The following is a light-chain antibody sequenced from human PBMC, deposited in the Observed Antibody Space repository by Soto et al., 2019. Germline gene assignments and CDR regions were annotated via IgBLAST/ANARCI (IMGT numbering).Light chain of an antibody. CDR3: QQTYTAPGT. CDR1: QTIKTY. V-gene: IGKV1-39*01. J-gene: IGKJ1*01. CDR2: AAS. Sequence: DIQMTQSPSPLSASVGDSVTITCRASQTIKTYLNWYRHNPGKAPELLIYAASRLQSGVASRFSGSGSGTYFILTSSSLQPDDLATYSCQQTYTAPGTFGQGTKVEI.